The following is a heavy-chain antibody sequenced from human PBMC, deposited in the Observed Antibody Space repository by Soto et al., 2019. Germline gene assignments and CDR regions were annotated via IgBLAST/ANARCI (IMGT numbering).Heavy chain of an antibody. CDR1: GGSFSGYY. CDR3: ASFRVKYSSSSSEYFQH. V-gene: IGHV4-34*01. J-gene: IGHJ1*01. Sequence: SETLSLTCAVYGGSFSGYYWSWIRQPPGKGLEWIGEINHSGSTNYNPSLKSRVTISVDTSKNQFSLKLSSVTAADTAVYYCASFRVKYSSSSSEYFQHWGQGTLVTVSS. D-gene: IGHD6-6*01. CDR2: INHSGST.